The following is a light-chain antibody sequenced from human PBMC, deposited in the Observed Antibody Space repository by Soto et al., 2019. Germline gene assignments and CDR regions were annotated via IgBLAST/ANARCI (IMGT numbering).Light chain of an antibody. Sequence: QSALTQPRSVSGSPGQSVTISCTGTSSDVGGYDYVSWYQQHPDKAPKLMIYDVSKRPSGVPDRFSGSKSGNTASLTISGLQAEDEADYYCYSYAGSSYVFGTGTQLTVL. V-gene: IGLV2-11*01. CDR2: DVS. CDR1: SSDVGGYDY. J-gene: IGLJ1*01. CDR3: YSYAGSSYV.